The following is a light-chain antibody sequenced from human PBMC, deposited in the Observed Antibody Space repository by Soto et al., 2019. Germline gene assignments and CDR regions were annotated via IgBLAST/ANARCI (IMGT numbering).Light chain of an antibody. CDR2: SDD. Sequence: QSVLTQPPSVSEAPRQRVTISCSGSSSNIGNNVVNWYQQLPGKAPKLLIYSDDLLPSGVSDRFSGSKSGTSASLAISGLQSEDEADYYCATWDDSLNAVVFGGGTKLTV. J-gene: IGLJ2*01. CDR1: SSNIGNNV. CDR3: ATWDDSLNAVV. V-gene: IGLV1-36*01.